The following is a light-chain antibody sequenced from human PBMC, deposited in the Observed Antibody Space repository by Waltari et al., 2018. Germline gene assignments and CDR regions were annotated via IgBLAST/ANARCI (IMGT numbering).Light chain of an antibody. V-gene: IGKV3-15*01. CDR2: DAS. J-gene: IGKJ3*01. CDR1: QRLSGN. Sequence: EIVMTQSPATLSVSPGDRATLSCRASQRLSGNLAWYQQKPGQAPRLLIYDASTRATGIPARFSGSGSGTEFTLTISNLQSEDFAVYYCQHYYSIPRTFGPGTKVDIK. CDR3: QHYYSIPRT.